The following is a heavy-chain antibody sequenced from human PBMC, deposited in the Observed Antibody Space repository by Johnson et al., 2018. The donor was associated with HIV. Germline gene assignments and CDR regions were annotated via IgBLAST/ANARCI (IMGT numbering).Heavy chain of an antibody. CDR2: ISFVGIRK. CDR3: AREGNWNPTYALEM. V-gene: IGHV3-30*03. CDR1: QFPFSNYG. J-gene: IGHJ3*02. Sequence: QVQLVESGGGVVQPGGSLRLSCAASQFPFSNYGMHWVRQAPGKGLEWVAAISFVGIRKSYADSVKGRFTVSRDNSKNTLYLQMNSLRPEDTAVYFCAREGNWNPTYALEMWGQGTMVTVSS. D-gene: IGHD1-1*01.